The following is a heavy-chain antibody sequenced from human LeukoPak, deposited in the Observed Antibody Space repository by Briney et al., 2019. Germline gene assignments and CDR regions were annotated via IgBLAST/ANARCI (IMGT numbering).Heavy chain of an antibody. Sequence: PGGSLRLSCAAPGFTFSSYEMNWVRQAPGKGLEWVSYISSSGSTIYYADSVKGRFTISRDNAKNSPYLQMNSLRAEDTAVYYCAILMVRGAYGMDVWGKGTTVTVSS. CDR1: GFTFSSYE. J-gene: IGHJ6*04. D-gene: IGHD3-10*01. CDR3: AILMVRGAYGMDV. V-gene: IGHV3-48*03. CDR2: ISSSGSTI.